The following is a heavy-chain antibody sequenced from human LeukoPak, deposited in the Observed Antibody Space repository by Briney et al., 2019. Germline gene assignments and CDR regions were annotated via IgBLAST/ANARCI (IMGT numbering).Heavy chain of an antibody. Sequence: PSETLSLTCAVSGASISSYYWSWIRQPAGKGLEWIGRIYTSGSTNYNPSLKSRLTMSVDTSKNQFSLKLSSVTAADTAVYYCARDFKGYYGSGSFGGVWGKGTTVTVSS. D-gene: IGHD3-10*01. CDR2: IYTSGST. CDR3: ARDFKGYYGSGSFGGV. CDR1: GASISSYY. V-gene: IGHV4-4*07. J-gene: IGHJ6*04.